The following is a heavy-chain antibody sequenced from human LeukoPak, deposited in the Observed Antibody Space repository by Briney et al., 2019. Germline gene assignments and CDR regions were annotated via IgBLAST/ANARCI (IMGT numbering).Heavy chain of an antibody. D-gene: IGHD4/OR15-4a*01. Sequence: GGSLRLSCAASGFTFSGSAMHWVRQASGKGLEWVGRIRSKANSYATAYAASVKGRFTISRDDSKNTAYLQMNSLKTEDTAVYYCTSPGATTPFGGQGTLVTVSS. CDR1: GFTFSGSA. V-gene: IGHV3-73*01. J-gene: IGHJ4*02. CDR3: TSPGATTPF. CDR2: IRSKANSYAT.